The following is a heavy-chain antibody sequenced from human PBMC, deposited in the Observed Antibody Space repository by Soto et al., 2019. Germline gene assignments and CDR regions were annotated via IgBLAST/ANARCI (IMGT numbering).Heavy chain of an antibody. CDR3: ARDAGGGSYLAY. J-gene: IGHJ4*02. CDR1: GYTFTNYG. CDR2: ISAFNGNT. V-gene: IGHV1-18*01. Sequence: QVQLVQSGGEVKEPGASVKVSCKPSGYTFTNYGISWVRQAPGQGLEWMGWISAFNGNTKYAQKFQGRVTLTTDTSTSTAYMELRSLRYDDTAVYYCARDAGGGSYLAYWGQGTLVTVSS. D-gene: IGHD1-26*01.